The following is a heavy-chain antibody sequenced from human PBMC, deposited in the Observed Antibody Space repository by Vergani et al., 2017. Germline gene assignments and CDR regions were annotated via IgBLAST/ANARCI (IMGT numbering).Heavy chain of an antibody. D-gene: IGHD2-2*02. CDR1: GYTFTSYG. V-gene: IGHV1-18*04. Sequence: QVQLVQSGGEVKKPGASVKVSCKASGYTFTSYGITWVRQPPGQGLEWMGWISAYNDNTHYAQKLQGRVTMTTDTSTSTAYMELRSLRPDDTAVYYCATERRCSETSCYTAPWFDPWGQGTLVTVSS. CDR2: ISAYNDNT. J-gene: IGHJ5*02. CDR3: ATERRCSETSCYTAPWFDP.